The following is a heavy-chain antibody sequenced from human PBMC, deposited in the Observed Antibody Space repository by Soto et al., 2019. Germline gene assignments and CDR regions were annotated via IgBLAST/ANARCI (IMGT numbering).Heavy chain of an antibody. D-gene: IGHD1-7*01. CDR2: IFWNDER. CDR1: GFSLSRARMG. J-gene: IGHJ4*02. CDR3: ARALREELPIYYFDS. V-gene: IGHV2-26*01. Sequence: SGPTLVNPTETLTLTCTVSGFSLSRARMGVSWIRQPPGKALEWLAHIFWNDERSYNTSLKSRLTISRDTSKSQVVLTMTNVDPVDTGTYFCARALREELPIYYFDSWGQGTLVTVSS.